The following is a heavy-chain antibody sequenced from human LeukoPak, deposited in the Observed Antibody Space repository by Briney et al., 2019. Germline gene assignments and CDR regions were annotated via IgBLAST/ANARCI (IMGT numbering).Heavy chain of an antibody. Sequence: SETLSLTCAVYGGSFSGYYWGWIRQPPGKGLEWIGEINHSGSTNYNPSLKSRVTISVDTSKNQFSLKLSSVTAGDTAVYYCARGRRYGDFDYWGQGTLVTVSS. CDR1: GGSFSGYY. CDR2: INHSGST. J-gene: IGHJ4*02. V-gene: IGHV4-34*01. CDR3: ARGRRYGDFDY. D-gene: IGHD4-17*01.